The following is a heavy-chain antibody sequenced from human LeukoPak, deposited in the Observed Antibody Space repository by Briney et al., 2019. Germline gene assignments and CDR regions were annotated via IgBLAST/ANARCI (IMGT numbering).Heavy chain of an antibody. V-gene: IGHV3-15*01. Sequence: GGSLRLSCAASGFTFSNAWMSWVRQAPGKGLEWVGRIKSKTDGGKTDYAAPVKGRFTISRDDSKNTLYLQMNSLKTEDTAVYYCTTLAFWGQGTMVTVSS. CDR2: IKSKTDGGKT. J-gene: IGHJ3*01. D-gene: IGHD3-3*02. CDR3: TTLAF. CDR1: GFTFSNAW.